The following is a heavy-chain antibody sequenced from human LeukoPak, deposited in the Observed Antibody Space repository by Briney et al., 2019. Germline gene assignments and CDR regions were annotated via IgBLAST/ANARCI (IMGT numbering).Heavy chain of an antibody. Sequence: GGSLRLSCAASGFTFNTQSMNWVRQAPGKGLEWVSYITSSSSLMYYADSVKGRFTISRDNAKNSLYLQMNSLRDEDTAVYYCAREPGYCSGGSCYGGWFDPWGQGTLVTVSS. CDR3: AREPGYCSGGSCYGGWFDP. CDR1: GFTFNTQS. V-gene: IGHV3-48*02. D-gene: IGHD2-15*01. CDR2: ITSSSSLM. J-gene: IGHJ5*02.